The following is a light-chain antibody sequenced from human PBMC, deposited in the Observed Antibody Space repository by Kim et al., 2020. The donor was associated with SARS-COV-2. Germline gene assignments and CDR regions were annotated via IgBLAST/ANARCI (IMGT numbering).Light chain of an antibody. Sequence: DIQMTQSPSTLSASVGDRVTVTCRASQSVSSWLAWYQQKPGKAPKLLISKASSLESGVPSTFSGSGSGTEFTLTISRLEPEDFAVYYCQQYGSSPNTFGQGTRLEIK. V-gene: IGKV1-5*03. J-gene: IGKJ5*01. CDR1: QSVSSW. CDR2: KAS. CDR3: QQYGSSPNT.